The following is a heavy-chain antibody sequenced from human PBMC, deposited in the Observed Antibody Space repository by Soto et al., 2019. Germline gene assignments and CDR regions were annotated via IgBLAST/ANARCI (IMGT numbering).Heavy chain of an antibody. CDR3: ARSPLTHRYAQFAS. J-gene: IGHJ4*02. V-gene: IGHV4-4*07. CDR2: VYTVGST. CDR1: VGSLNNYY. Sequence: QVQLQESCPRLVKPSETLSLTCTVSVGSLNNYYWCWIRQPAGKGLEWIGRVYTVGSTNYNTTLTRRIKMSIDTSKNQCSLRLTSVTAADTAVYYCARSPLTHRYAQFASWGQGSLVTVYS. D-gene: IGHD2-8*01.